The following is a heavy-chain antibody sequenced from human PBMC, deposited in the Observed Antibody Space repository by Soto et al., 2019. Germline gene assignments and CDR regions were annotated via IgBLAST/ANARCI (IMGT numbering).Heavy chain of an antibody. CDR2: ISSNGGST. CDR3: ARALGYAFDI. Sequence: EVQLVKSGGGLVQPGGSLRLSCAASGFTFSSYAMHWVRQAPGKGLEYVSAISSNGGSTYYANSVKGRFTISRDNSKNTLYLQMGSLRAEDMAVYYCARALGYAFDIWGQGTMVTVSS. D-gene: IGHD7-27*01. J-gene: IGHJ3*02. V-gene: IGHV3-64*01. CDR1: GFTFSSYA.